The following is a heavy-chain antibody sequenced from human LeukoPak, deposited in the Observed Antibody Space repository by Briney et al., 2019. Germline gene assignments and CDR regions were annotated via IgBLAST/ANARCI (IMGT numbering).Heavy chain of an antibody. D-gene: IGHD3-9*01. CDR1: GFTFDDYA. J-gene: IGHJ4*02. CDR2: ISWNSGSI. Sequence: GGSLRLSCAASGFTFDDYAMHWVRQAPGKGLEWVSGISWNSGSIGYADSVKGRFTISRDNAKNSLYLQMNSLRAEDTALYYCAKDDYDILTGSGGFDYCGQGTLVTVSS. V-gene: IGHV3-9*01. CDR3: AKDDYDILTGSGGFDY.